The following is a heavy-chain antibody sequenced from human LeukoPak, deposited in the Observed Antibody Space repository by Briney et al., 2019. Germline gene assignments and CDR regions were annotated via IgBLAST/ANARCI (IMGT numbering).Heavy chain of an antibody. CDR3: ASADYYDSSGYFLPSFDY. CDR2: IIPIFGTA. V-gene: IGHV1-69*13. Sequence: SVKVSCKASGGTFSSYAIGWVRQAPGQGLEWMGGIIPIFGTANYAQKFQGRVTITADESTRTAYMELSSLRSEDTAVYYCASADYYDSSGYFLPSFDYWGQGTLVTVSS. J-gene: IGHJ4*02. D-gene: IGHD3-22*01. CDR1: GGTFSSYA.